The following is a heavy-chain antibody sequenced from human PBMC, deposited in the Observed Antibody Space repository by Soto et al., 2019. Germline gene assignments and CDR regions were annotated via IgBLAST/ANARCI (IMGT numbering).Heavy chain of an antibody. J-gene: IGHJ6*02. CDR1: GYTFTSYG. CDR2: ISAYNGNT. Sequence: ASVKVSCKASGYTFTSYGISWVRQAPGQGLEWMGWISAYNGNTNYAQKLQGRVTMTTDTSTSTAYMELRSLRSDDTAVYYCARGGLYSSSCAVYYYYGMDVWGQGTTVTVSS. D-gene: IGHD6-13*01. CDR3: ARGGLYSSSCAVYYYYGMDV. V-gene: IGHV1-18*01.